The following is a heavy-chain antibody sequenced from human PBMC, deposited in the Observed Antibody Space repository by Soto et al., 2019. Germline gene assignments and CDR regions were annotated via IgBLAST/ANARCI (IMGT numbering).Heavy chain of an antibody. CDR3: ARLGYCSGGSCPTPDVTEFGGRFAVYYYYYMDV. Sequence: HPGGSLRLSCAASGFIFRTYAMNWVRQAPGKGLEWVSVMVGDGSSSDYADSVKGRFTISRDNSKNTLYLQMNSLRAEDTAVYYCARLGYCSGGSCPTPDVTEFGGRFAVYYYYYMDVWGKGTTVTVSS. CDR1: GFIFRTYA. D-gene: IGHD2-15*01. V-gene: IGHV3-23*01. J-gene: IGHJ6*03. CDR2: MVGDGSSS.